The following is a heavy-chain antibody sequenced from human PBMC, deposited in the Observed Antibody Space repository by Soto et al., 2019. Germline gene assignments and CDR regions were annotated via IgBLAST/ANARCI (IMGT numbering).Heavy chain of an antibody. Sequence: GSLRLSCAASGFTFSSYAMSWVRQAPGKGLEWVSGISGSGISTYHADSVKGRFTISRDNSKNTLYLQMNSLRAEDSAVYYWVKSPSDNWGILYYRGQGTLVTVSS. D-gene: IGHD7-27*01. CDR3: VKSPSDNWGILYY. V-gene: IGHV3-23*01. CDR2: ISGSGIST. CDR1: GFTFSSYA. J-gene: IGHJ4*02.